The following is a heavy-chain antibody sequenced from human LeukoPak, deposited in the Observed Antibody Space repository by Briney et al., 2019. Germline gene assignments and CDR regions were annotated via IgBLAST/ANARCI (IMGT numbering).Heavy chain of an antibody. D-gene: IGHD3-22*01. V-gene: IGHV3-30*04. J-gene: IGHJ4*02. Sequence: GRSLRLSCAASGFTFSRYGLHWVRQAPGKGLEWVAVISFHGRDKYYADSVKGRFTISRDNSKNTLSLQMNSLRVEDTAVYYCARDGFHDSSGPVDYWGQGTLVTVTS. CDR2: ISFHGRDK. CDR1: GFTFSRYG. CDR3: ARDGFHDSSGPVDY.